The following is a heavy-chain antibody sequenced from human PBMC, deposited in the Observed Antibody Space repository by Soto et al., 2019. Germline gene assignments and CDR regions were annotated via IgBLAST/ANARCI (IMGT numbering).Heavy chain of an antibody. CDR1: GYTFTSYA. CDR2: INAGNGNT. V-gene: IGHV1-3*01. Sequence: ASVKVSCKASGYTFTSYAMHWVRQAPGQRLEWMGWINAGNGNTKYSQKFQGRVTITRDTSASTAYMELSSLRSEDTAVYYCARAGIVGATTPFEYWGQGILVTGSS. D-gene: IGHD1-26*01. J-gene: IGHJ4*02. CDR3: ARAGIVGATTPFEY.